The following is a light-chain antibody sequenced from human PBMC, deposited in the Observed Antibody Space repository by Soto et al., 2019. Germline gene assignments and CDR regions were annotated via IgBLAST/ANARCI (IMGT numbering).Light chain of an antibody. CDR2: EVS. CDR1: TSDVGYYKY. Sequence: QSALTQPAAVSGSPGQSITISCTGTTSDVGYYKYVSWFQQHPGKAPKLLIYEVSNRPSGVSMRFSGSKSGNTASLTISGLQTEDEANYYCSSYTTSSTRVFGGGTKLTVL. J-gene: IGLJ3*02. CDR3: SSYTTSSTRV. V-gene: IGLV2-14*01.